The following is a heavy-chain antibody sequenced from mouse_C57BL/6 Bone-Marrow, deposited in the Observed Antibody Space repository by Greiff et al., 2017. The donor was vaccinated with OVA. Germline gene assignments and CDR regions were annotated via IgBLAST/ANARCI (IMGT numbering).Heavy chain of an antibody. V-gene: IGHV1-59*01. CDR1: GYTFTSYW. D-gene: IGHD2-4*01. CDR3: ARIQIYYDYDGYAMDY. J-gene: IGHJ4*01. Sequence: QVQLQQPGAELVRPGTSVKLSCKASGYTFTSYWMHWVKQRPGQGLEWIGVIDPSDSYTNYNQKFKGKATLTVDTSSSTAYMQLSSLTSEDSAVYYCARIQIYYDYDGYAMDYWGQGTSVTVSS. CDR2: IDPSDSYT.